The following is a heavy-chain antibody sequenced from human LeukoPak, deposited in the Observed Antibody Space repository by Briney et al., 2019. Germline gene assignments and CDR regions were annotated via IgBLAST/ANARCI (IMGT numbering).Heavy chain of an antibody. J-gene: IGHJ4*02. D-gene: IGHD2-21*01. CDR3: ARVRSGYYFDY. CDR2: ISSDGSST. V-gene: IGHV3-74*01. Sequence: GGSLRLSCAASGFSFSSYWMDWVRQAPGKGLVWVSRISSDGSSTYYADSVEGRFTISRDNAKNTLYLQMNSLRAEDTAVYYCARVRSGYYFDYWGQGTLVTVSS. CDR1: GFSFSSYW.